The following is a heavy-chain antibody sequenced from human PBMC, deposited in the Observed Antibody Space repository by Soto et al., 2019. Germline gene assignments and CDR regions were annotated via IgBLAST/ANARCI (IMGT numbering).Heavy chain of an antibody. Sequence: SETLSLTCTVSGGSICSYYRSWIRQPPGKGLEWIGYIYYSGSTNYSPSLKSRLAIDVDTSKNQFSLRLSSVTAADTAVYYCATRSGDYVGWFDPWGQGTRVTVSS. J-gene: IGHJ5*02. CDR1: GGSICSYY. CDR2: IYYSGST. V-gene: IGHV4-59*08. D-gene: IGHD4-17*01. CDR3: ATRSGDYVGWFDP.